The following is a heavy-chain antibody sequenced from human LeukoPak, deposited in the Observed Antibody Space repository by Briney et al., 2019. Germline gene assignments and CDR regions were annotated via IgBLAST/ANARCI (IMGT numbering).Heavy chain of an antibody. CDR2: IKQDGSEK. V-gene: IGHV3-7*01. Sequence: GGSLRLSCAASGFTFSSYWMSWVRQAPGKGLEWVANIKQDGSEKYYVDSVKGRFTISRDNAKNSLYLQMNSLRAEDTAVYYCARVGSSGWTKIYYYYYMDVWGKGTTVTISS. D-gene: IGHD6-19*01. CDR3: ARVGSSGWTKIYYYYYMDV. J-gene: IGHJ6*03. CDR1: GFTFSSYW.